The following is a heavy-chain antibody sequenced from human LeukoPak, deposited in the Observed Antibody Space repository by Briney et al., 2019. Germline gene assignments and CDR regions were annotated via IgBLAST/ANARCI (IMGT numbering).Heavy chain of an antibody. CDR1: GGSISSSSYY. V-gene: IGHV4-39*01. Sequence: PSETLSLTCTVSGGSISSSSYYWGWIRQPPGKGLEWIGSIYYSGSTYYNPSLKSRVTISVATSKNQFSLKLSSVTAADTAVYYCARHPGKAKIFGVVPRLGFDPWGQGTLVTVSA. D-gene: IGHD3-3*01. CDR3: ARHPGKAKIFGVVPRLGFDP. J-gene: IGHJ5*02. CDR2: IYYSGST.